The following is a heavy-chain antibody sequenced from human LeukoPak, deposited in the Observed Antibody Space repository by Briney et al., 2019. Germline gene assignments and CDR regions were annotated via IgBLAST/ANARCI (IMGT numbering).Heavy chain of an antibody. CDR1: GGTFSSYA. V-gene: IGHV1-69*04. CDR3: ASGRNQLYYGMDV. Sequence: AASVKVSCKASGGTFSSYAISWVRQAPGQGLEWMGRIIPILGIANYAQKFQGRVTITADKSTSTAYMEPSSLRSEDTAVYYCASGRNQLYYGMDVWGQGTTVTVSS. CDR2: IIPILGIA. J-gene: IGHJ6*02. D-gene: IGHD2-2*01.